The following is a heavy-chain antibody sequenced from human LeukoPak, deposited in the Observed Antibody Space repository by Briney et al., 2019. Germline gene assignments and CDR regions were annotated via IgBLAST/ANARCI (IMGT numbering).Heavy chain of an antibody. Sequence: PGGSLRPSCAASGFTFSGYAMSWVRQAPGKGLEWVSAITGSGGTTYYADSVKGRFTISRDNSKNTLYLQMNSLRAEDTAVYYCAKGRGYCSGGSCYSGFDYWGQGTLVTVSS. J-gene: IGHJ4*02. D-gene: IGHD2-15*01. CDR3: AKGRGYCSGGSCYSGFDY. CDR2: ITGSGGTT. V-gene: IGHV3-23*01. CDR1: GFTFSGYA.